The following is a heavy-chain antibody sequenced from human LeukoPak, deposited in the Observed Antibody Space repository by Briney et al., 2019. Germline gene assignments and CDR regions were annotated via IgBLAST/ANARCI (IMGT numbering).Heavy chain of an antibody. V-gene: IGHV4-39*01. J-gene: IGHJ4*02. CDR3: ARMMFYDGSAAED. D-gene: IGHD3-22*01. CDR1: SGHVRRSSYY. CDR2: IFYNGRT. Sequence: SETPSLTCTVSSGHVRRSSYYWGWIRQPPGNGLEWIGSIFYNGRTNYNPSLKSRVTMSVDTSENQFSLTVSSVTAADTAIYYCARMMFYDGSAAEDWGQGTLVTVSS.